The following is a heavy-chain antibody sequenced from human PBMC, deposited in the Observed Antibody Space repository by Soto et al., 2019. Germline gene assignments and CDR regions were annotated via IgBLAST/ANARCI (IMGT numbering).Heavy chain of an antibody. D-gene: IGHD6-19*01. CDR3: AREAAVAALHP. CDR2: ISAYNGNT. CDR1: GYTFTSYG. Sequence: QVQLVQSGAEVKKPGASVKVSCKASGYTFTSYGISWVRQAPVQGLEWMGWISAYNGNTNYAQKLQGRVTMTTDTATSTANMELMSLRSDDTAVYYCAREAAVAALHPWGQGTLVTVSS. V-gene: IGHV1-18*01. J-gene: IGHJ5*02.